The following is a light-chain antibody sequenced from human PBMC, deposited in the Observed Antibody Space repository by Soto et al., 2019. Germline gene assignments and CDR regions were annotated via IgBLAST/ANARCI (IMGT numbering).Light chain of an antibody. Sequence: DIVMTQSPDSLAVSLGEGATINCKSSQSLLHLAWYQQKPGQPPKLLIYWASTRESGVPDRFSGSGSGTDFTLTISSLQAEDVALYYCQQYYTTPVTFGQGTKVEIK. CDR3: QQYYTTPVT. J-gene: IGKJ1*01. CDR1: QSLLH. V-gene: IGKV4-1*01. CDR2: WAS.